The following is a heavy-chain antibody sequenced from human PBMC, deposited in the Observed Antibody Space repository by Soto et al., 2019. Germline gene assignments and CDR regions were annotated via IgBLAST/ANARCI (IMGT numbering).Heavy chain of an antibody. J-gene: IGHJ3*02. V-gene: IGHV1-69*02. Sequence: QVQLVQSGAEVKKPGSSVKVSCKDSGGTFSTFSMFWVRQAPGQGLEWMGRIIPMLGVRNYAQRFQDRVTIIADKSTATVHMELSSLRSEDTALYYCTIGSWSGEVFDIWGQGTMVTVSS. D-gene: IGHD2-21*01. CDR1: GGTFSTFS. CDR2: IIPMLGVR. CDR3: TIGSWSGEVFDI.